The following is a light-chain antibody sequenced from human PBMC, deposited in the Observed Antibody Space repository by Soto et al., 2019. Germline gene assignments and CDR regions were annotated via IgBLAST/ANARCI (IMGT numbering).Light chain of an antibody. J-gene: IGLJ1*01. V-gene: IGLV2-14*03. CDR3: SSYTRSNTYV. CDR1: STDVGAYNY. Sequence: SALTQPGSVSGSPGHSIAISCTGTSTDVGAYNYVSWYQQHPGKAPKLMIYDVTNRPSGVSDRFSGSKSGNTASLTISGLQAEDEGDYYCSSYTRSNTYVFGTGTKVTVL. CDR2: DVT.